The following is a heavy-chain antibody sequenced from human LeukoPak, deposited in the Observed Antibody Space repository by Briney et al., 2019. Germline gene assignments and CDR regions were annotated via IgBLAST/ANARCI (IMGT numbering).Heavy chain of an antibody. CDR1: GGSISSSSFY. Sequence: PSETLSLTCTVSGGSISSSSFYWGWIRQPPGKGLEWIGTIYYSGSTFYNPSLKSRVTISVDTSKNQFSLKLSSVTAADTAVYYCARSPRGYSGPLINWFDPWGQGTLVTVSS. V-gene: IGHV4-39*07. CDR2: IYYSGST. CDR3: ARSPRGYSGPLINWFDP. J-gene: IGHJ5*02. D-gene: IGHD5-12*01.